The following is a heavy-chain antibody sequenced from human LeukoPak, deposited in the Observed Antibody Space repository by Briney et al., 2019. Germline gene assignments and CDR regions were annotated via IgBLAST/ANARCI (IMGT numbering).Heavy chain of an antibody. CDR1: GYTSTGYS. CDR3: ARDQSEDFINWFDP. V-gene: IGHV1-2*02. J-gene: IGHJ5*02. CDR2: INPNTGGT. Sequence: GASVKVSCKASGYTSTGYSIHWVRQAPGQGLEWMGWINPNTGGTNYAQNFQGRVTMTRDTSISTAYMELSGLTSDDTAVYYCARDQSEDFINWFDPWGQGTLVTVSS. D-gene: IGHD2/OR15-2a*01.